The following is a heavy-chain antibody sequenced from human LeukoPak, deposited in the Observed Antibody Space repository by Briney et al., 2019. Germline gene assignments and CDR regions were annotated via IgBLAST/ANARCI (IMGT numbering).Heavy chain of an antibody. CDR3: AKDQSGWYQSSHYFDY. D-gene: IGHD6-19*01. V-gene: IGHV3-30*02. CDR2: IRYDGSNK. Sequence: GGSLRLSCAASGFTFSSYGMHWVRQAPGKGLEWVAFIRYDGSNKYYADSVKGRFTISRDNSKNTLYLQMNSLRAEDTAVYYCAKDQSGWYQSSHYFDYWGQGTLVTVSS. CDR1: GFTFSSYG. J-gene: IGHJ4*02.